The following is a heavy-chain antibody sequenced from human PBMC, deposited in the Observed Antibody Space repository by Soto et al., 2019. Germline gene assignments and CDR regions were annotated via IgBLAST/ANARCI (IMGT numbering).Heavy chain of an antibody. CDR3: ARHDADYGGLAIDY. D-gene: IGHD4-17*01. CDR2: IYYSGST. V-gene: IGHV4-59*08. CDR1: GGSISSYY. J-gene: IGHJ4*02. Sequence: PSETLSLTCTVSGGSISSYYWSWIRQPPGKGLEWIGYIYYSGSTNYNPSLKSRVTISVDTSKNQFSLKLSSVTAADTAVYYCARHDADYGGLAIDYWGQGTLVTVSS.